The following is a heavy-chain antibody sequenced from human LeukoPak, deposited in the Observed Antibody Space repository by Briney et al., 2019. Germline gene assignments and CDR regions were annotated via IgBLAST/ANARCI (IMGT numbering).Heavy chain of an antibody. CDR3: AQQQLAKYYFDY. V-gene: IGHV1-69*04. CDR1: GGTFSSYA. D-gene: IGHD6-13*01. Sequence: SVKVSCTASGGTFSSYAISWVRQAPGQGLEWMGRIIPILGIANYAQKFQGRVTITADKSTSTAYMELSSLRSEDTAVYYCAQQQLAKYYFDYWGQGTLVTVSS. J-gene: IGHJ4*02. CDR2: IIPILGIA.